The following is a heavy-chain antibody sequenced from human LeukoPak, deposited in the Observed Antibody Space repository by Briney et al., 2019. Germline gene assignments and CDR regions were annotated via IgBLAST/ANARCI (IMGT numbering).Heavy chain of an antibody. CDR2: IYYSGST. V-gene: IGHV4-59*08. D-gene: IGHD6-19*01. Sequence: SETLSLTCTVSGGSINSHYWSWIRQSPGKGLEWIGDIYYSGSTKYNPSLKSRVAISVDTPKNDLSLRLTSVLAADTAIYYCVSRDNTGWNYFDSWGQGILVTVSP. CDR3: VSRDNTGWNYFDS. CDR1: GGSINSHY. J-gene: IGHJ4*02.